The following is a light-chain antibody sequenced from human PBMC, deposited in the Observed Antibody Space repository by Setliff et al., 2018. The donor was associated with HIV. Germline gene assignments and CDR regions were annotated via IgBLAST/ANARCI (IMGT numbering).Light chain of an antibody. Sequence: QSVLTQPASVSGSPGQSTTISCTGTSGDVGGYNYVSWYQQHPGKAPRLMIYDVAYRPSGVSNRFSGSKSGNTASLTISGLQAEDEADYYCSSYVAGGSLDVFGTGTKVTVL. V-gene: IGLV2-14*03. CDR1: SGDVGGYNY. J-gene: IGLJ1*01. CDR2: DVA. CDR3: SSYVAGGSLDV.